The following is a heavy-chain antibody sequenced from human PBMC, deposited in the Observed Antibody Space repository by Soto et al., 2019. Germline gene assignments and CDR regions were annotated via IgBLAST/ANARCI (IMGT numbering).Heavy chain of an antibody. Sequence: EVQVLESGGALVQPGGSLRLSCAASGFTLDNGMTWVRQAPGKGLEWISTFDYSGANTHYADSVKGRFTISRDKSRNTVALQMSNLRAEDTALYYCVSWVSAHFDNWGQGTLVTVSS. V-gene: IGHV3-23*01. CDR2: FDYSGANT. D-gene: IGHD2-8*01. J-gene: IGHJ4*02. CDR1: GFTLDNG. CDR3: VSWVSAHFDN.